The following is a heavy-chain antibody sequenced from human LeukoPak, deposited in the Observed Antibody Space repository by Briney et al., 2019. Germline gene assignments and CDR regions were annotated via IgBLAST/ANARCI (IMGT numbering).Heavy chain of an antibody. CDR2: ISWNSGSI. V-gene: IGHV3-9*01. CDR1: GFTFDDYA. Sequence: GGSLRLSCAASGFTFDDYAIHWVRQAPGKGLEWVSGISWNSGSIGYADPVKGRFTISRDNAKNSLYLQMNSLRAEDTALYYCAKAMVMVVAGGNFDYWGQGTLVTVSS. D-gene: IGHD2-15*01. CDR3: AKAMVMVVAGGNFDY. J-gene: IGHJ4*02.